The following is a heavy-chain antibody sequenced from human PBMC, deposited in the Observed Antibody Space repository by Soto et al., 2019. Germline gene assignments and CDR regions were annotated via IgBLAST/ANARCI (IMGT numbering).Heavy chain of an antibody. V-gene: IGHV4-4*07. J-gene: IGHJ6*02. D-gene: IGHD6-19*01. CDR2: IYTSASI. CDR3: ARDREAGYNFYNGMDV. CDR1: GADINTYS. Sequence: SETLSLTCSVSGADINTYSWTWIRQPAGKGLEWIGRIYTSASINYNPSLKGRVTLSVDTSTNQVSLRLASVTAADTAIYYCARDREAGYNFYNGMDVWGQGTTVTVSS.